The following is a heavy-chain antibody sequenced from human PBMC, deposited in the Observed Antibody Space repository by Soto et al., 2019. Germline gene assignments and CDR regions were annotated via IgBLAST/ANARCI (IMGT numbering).Heavy chain of an antibody. Sequence: PAETLSLTCAFYGGSFIGYYWSWIRQAPGKGREWVGEINHSGSTNDNPSRKSRVTISVDTSTNQFSLKLRSVTAADTAVYYCARGEGAAAGPLGYFQHWGQGTLVTVSS. D-gene: IGHD6-13*01. CDR3: ARGEGAAAGPLGYFQH. CDR1: GGSFIGYY. J-gene: IGHJ1*01. CDR2: INHSGST. V-gene: IGHV4-34*01.